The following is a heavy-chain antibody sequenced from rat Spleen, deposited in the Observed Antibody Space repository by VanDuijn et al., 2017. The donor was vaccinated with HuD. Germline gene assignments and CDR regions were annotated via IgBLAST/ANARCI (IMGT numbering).Heavy chain of an antibody. CDR2: IWGDGST. CDR1: GFSLISNS. V-gene: IGHV2-1*01. J-gene: IGHJ2*01. Sequence: QVHLKESGPGLVQPSQTLSLKCAVSGFSLISNSVHWVRQPPGKGLEWMGGIWGDGSTDYNSPLKSRLSISRDTSKSQVYLKMNSLQTEDTATYYCTIHPRHWGQGVMVTVSS. D-gene: IGHD3-1*01. CDR3: TIHPRH.